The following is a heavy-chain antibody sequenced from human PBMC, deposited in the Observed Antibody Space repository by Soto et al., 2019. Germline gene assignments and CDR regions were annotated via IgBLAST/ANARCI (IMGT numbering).Heavy chain of an antibody. CDR2: IYPSGYS. CDR1: GGSMNNNY. D-gene: IGHD1-26*01. Sequence: QVQLQESGPGLVKPSETLSLTCTVYGGSMNNNYWNWIRQTPGKGLEWIGYIYPSGYSKYNPSLKSRVNLSVDTSQHQFSLKLTSVTAAATAIYYCARDIAGLSGYGMDVWSQGPTVTVA. V-gene: IGHV4-59*12. J-gene: IGHJ6*02. CDR3: ARDIAGLSGYGMDV.